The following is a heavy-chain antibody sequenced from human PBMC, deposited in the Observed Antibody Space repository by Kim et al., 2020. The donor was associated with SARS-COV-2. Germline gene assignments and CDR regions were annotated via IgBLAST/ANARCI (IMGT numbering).Heavy chain of an antibody. Sequence: ASVKVSCKASGYTFTSYAMHWVRQAPGQRLEWMGWTNAGNGNTKYSQKFQGRVTITRDTSASTAYMELSSLRSEDTAVYYCARDLSRVPVAGFDYWGQGTLVTVSS. D-gene: IGHD6-19*01. CDR2: TNAGNGNT. V-gene: IGHV1-3*01. CDR1: GYTFTSYA. J-gene: IGHJ4*02. CDR3: ARDLSRVPVAGFDY.